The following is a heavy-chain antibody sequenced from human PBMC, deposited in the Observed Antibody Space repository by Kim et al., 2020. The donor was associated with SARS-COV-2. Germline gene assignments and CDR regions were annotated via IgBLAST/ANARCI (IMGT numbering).Heavy chain of an antibody. CDR3: AKGDLPAAILYFDY. Sequence: AHSVKGRFTISRDNAKTALYLRMNSLRAEDTAVYYCAKGDLPAAILYFDYWGEGTLVTVSS. J-gene: IGHJ4*02. D-gene: IGHD2-2*01. V-gene: IGHV3-30*02.